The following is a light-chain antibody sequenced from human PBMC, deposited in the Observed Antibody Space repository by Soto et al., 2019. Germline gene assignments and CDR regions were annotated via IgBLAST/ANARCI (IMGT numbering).Light chain of an antibody. CDR1: QSVSSY. J-gene: IGKJ4*01. CDR2: DAS. Sequence: EIVLTQSPATLSLSPGERATLSCRASQSVSSYLAWYQQKPGQAPRLLIYDASNRATGIPARFSGSVSGTDFTLTISSLDPEDFAVYYCQQRSNLPLTFGGGTKVEIK. V-gene: IGKV3-11*01. CDR3: QQRSNLPLT.